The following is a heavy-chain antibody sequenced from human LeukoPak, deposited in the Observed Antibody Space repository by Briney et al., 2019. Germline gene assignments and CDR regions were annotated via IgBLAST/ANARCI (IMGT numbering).Heavy chain of an antibody. CDR1: GFTFRSYS. J-gene: IGHJ3*02. Sequence: KTGGSLRLSWAASGFTFRSYSMNWVRQAPGRGVEWVLSISTTSGHIYHADSLKGRLTISRDNARNSLSLQVNGLRADDTGIYYCARGSMIAQRLDAFDIWGQGTEVTVSS. D-gene: IGHD2-21*01. CDR3: ARGSMIAQRLDAFDI. V-gene: IGHV3-21*01. CDR2: ISTTSGHI.